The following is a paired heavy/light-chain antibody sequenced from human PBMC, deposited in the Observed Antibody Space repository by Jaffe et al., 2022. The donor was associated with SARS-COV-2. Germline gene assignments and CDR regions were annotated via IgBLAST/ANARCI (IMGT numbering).Heavy chain of an antibody. V-gene: IGHV4-31*03. Sequence: QVQLQESGPGLVRPSQTLSLSCTVSGASISSGGYYWTWIRQHPGKGLEWIGYIYYSGSTYYNPSLKSRLTISVDTSKNQFSLKLSSVTAADTAVYYCARGDSTPQDSWFDPWGQGTLVTVSS. CDR2: IYYSGST. CDR3: ARGDSTPQDSWFDP. CDR1: GASISSGGYY. J-gene: IGHJ5*02.
Light chain of an antibody. CDR1: SSNIGAGYD. V-gene: IGLV1-40*01. CDR3: QSYDSSLSGSL. Sequence: QSVLTQPPSVSGAPGQRVTISCTGSSSNIGAGYDVHWYQQLPGTAPKLLIYGNSNRPSGVPARFSGSKSGTSASLAITGLQAEDEADYYCQSYDSSLSGSLFGGGTKLTVL. J-gene: IGLJ2*01. CDR2: GNS.